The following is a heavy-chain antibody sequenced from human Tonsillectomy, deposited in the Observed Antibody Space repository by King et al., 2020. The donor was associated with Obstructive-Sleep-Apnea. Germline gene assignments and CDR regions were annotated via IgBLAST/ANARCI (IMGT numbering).Heavy chain of an antibody. J-gene: IGHJ4*02. CDR2: ISTDGCNK. Sequence: VQLVESGGGVVHPGRSLRLSCAASGFTFSSYGMHWVRQAPGKGLEWVAVISTDGCNKYYGDSVKGRFTISRDNSKNTLNLQMNSLRAEDTAVYYCAKVNYPESSGYIDYWGQGTLVTVSS. CDR1: GFTFSSYG. D-gene: IGHD3-22*01. V-gene: IGHV3-30*18. CDR3: AKVNYPESSGYIDY.